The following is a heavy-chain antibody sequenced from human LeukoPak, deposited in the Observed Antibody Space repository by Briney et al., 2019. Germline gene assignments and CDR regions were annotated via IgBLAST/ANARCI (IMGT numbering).Heavy chain of an antibody. CDR2: ISDSGGST. V-gene: IGHV3-23*01. CDR3: ARRALGDLYYFDC. D-gene: IGHD1-26*01. J-gene: IGHJ4*02. Sequence: GGSLRLSCAASGFTFSSYVMNWVRQAPGKGLEWVSAISDSGGSTYHADSVKGRSAISRDNSKNTLYLQMNSLRAEDTAVYYCARRALGDLYYFDCWGQGTLVTVSS. CDR1: GFTFSSYV.